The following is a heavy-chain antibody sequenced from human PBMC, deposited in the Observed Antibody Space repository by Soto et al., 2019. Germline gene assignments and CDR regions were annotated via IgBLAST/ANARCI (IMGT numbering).Heavy chain of an antibody. V-gene: IGHV1-18*01. CDR3: ARDHGPEASWQPKGWFDP. J-gene: IGHJ5*02. CDR1: GYTFTSYG. D-gene: IGHD6-13*01. Sequence: VASVKVSCKASGYTFTSYGISWVRQAPGQGLEWMGWISAYNGNTNYAQKLQGRVTMTTDTSTSTAYMELRSLRSDDTAVYYCARDHGPEASWQPKGWFDPWGQGTLVTVSS. CDR2: ISAYNGNT.